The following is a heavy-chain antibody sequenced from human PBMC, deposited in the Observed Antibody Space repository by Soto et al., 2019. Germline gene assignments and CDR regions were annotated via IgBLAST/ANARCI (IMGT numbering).Heavy chain of an antibody. CDR1: GFTFDDYG. J-gene: IGHJ4*02. CDR2: INWNGGST. Sequence: EVQLVESGGGVVRPGGSLRLSCAASGFTFDDYGMSWVRQAPGKGLEWVSGINWNGGSTGYADSVKGRFTISRDNAKNSLYLQMNSLRAEGTALYHCARDRLLWFGEPLFDYWGQGTLVTVSS. D-gene: IGHD3-10*01. CDR3: ARDRLLWFGEPLFDY. V-gene: IGHV3-20*01.